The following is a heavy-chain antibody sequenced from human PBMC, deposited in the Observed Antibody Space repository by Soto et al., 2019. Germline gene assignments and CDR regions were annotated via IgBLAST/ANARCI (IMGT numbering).Heavy chain of an antibody. Sequence: ASVKVSCKASGYTFTSYYMHWVRQAPGQGLEWLGIINPSGGSTSYAQKFRGRVTMTRDTSTSTVYMELSSLRSEDTAVYYCARDRGHSSSWDYFDYWGRGTLVTVSS. D-gene: IGHD6-13*01. CDR3: ARDRGHSSSWDYFDY. J-gene: IGHJ4*02. CDR2: INPSGGST. CDR1: GYTFTSYY. V-gene: IGHV1-46*01.